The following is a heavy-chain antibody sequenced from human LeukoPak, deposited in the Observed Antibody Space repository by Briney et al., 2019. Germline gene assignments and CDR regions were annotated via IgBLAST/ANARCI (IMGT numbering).Heavy chain of an antibody. D-gene: IGHD3-3*01. CDR2: ISGDGGST. CDR3: ARSEFEAFDM. V-gene: IGHV3-43*02. CDR1: GFTFDDYA. Sequence: GGSLRLSCAASGFTFDDYAMHWVRQAPGKGLEWVSLISGDGGSTFYADSVKGRFTISRDNSKNSLYLQMNSLRTEDTAFYYCARSEFEAFDMWGQGTMVTVSS. J-gene: IGHJ3*02.